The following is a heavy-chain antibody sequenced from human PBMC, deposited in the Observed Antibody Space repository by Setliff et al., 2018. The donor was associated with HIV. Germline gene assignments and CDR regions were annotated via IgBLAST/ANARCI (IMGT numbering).Heavy chain of an antibody. CDR1: GDSISSHS. CDR3: ARPLSPSVNFWGDAFGI. Sequence: ETLSLTCTVSGDSISSHSWSWIRQPPGKGLEWIGSIYHSGTTYYNPSLKSRVTISVDTSKNQFSLKLSSVTAADTAVYYCARPLSPSVNFWGDAFGIWGQGTVVTVS. D-gene: IGHD3-3*01. V-gene: IGHV4-59*11. CDR2: IYHSGTT. J-gene: IGHJ3*02.